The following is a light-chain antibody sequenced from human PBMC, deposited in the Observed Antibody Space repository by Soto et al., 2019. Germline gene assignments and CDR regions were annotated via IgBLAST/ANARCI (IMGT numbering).Light chain of an antibody. Sequence: QSVLTQPASVSGSPGQSITISCTGASSDVGGYNYVSWYQHHPGKAPKLMIYDVSNRPSGVSNRFSDPKSGNTASLIISGLQAEDEADYYCSSYTRSSTLFGGGTKLTVL. CDR3: SSYTRSSTL. CDR1: SSDVGGYNY. V-gene: IGLV2-14*03. CDR2: DVS. J-gene: IGLJ2*01.